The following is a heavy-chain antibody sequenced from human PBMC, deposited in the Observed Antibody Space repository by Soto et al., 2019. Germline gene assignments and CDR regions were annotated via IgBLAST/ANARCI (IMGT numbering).Heavy chain of an antibody. V-gene: IGHV1-18*01. CDR1: GYTFTSYG. D-gene: IGHD3-3*01. CDR3: ARDPLRGYDFWSGPQGWFDP. J-gene: IGHJ5*02. Sequence: GASVKVSCKTSGYTFTSYGISWVRQAPGQGLEWMGWISAYNGNTNYAQKLQGRVTMTTDTSTSTAYMELRSLRSDDTAVYYCARDPLRGYDFWSGPQGWFDPWGQGTLVTVSS. CDR2: ISAYNGNT.